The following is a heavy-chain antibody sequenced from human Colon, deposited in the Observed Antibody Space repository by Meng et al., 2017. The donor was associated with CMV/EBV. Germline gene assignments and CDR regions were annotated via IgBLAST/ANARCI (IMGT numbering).Heavy chain of an antibody. J-gene: IGHJ5*02. Sequence: ASVKVSYKASGYTFVNYGITWVRQAPGQGLEWMGWISAYSGATSYAQKFQGRVSMTTDTSTTTGYMELRSLIFDDTAVYYCARLNYYGSGSFNWFDPWGQGTLVTVSS. CDR3: ARLNYYGSGSFNWFDP. CDR1: GYTFVNYG. CDR2: ISAYSGAT. D-gene: IGHD3-10*01. V-gene: IGHV1-18*01.